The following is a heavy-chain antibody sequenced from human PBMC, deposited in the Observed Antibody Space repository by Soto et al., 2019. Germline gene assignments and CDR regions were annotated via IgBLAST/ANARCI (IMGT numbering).Heavy chain of an antibody. CDR3: ARDSVILVVPAATTLYRDV. J-gene: IGHJ6*03. Sequence: EVQLVESGGGLVKPGGSLRLSCAASGFTFSSYSRNWVRQAPGKGLEWVSSISRSSSYIYYSDSVKGPFTISRDNAKNSRHLQMNSLIAEDTAVYYCARDSVILVVPAATTLYRDVWGKGTTVTVSS. D-gene: IGHD2-2*01. V-gene: IGHV3-21*01. CDR2: ISRSSSYI. CDR1: GFTFSSYS.